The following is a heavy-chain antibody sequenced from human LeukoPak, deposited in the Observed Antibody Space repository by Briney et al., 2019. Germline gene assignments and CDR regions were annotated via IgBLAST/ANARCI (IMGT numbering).Heavy chain of an antibody. D-gene: IGHD3-22*01. CDR2: IKTDGSIT. CDR3: ARERFSNDYEA. CDR1: GFSFSVFW. Sequence: GGSLRLSCAASGFSFSVFWMHWVRQVPGKGPVWVSRIKTDGSITDYADSVKGRFTISRDNAKNTLYLQMNSLRVEDTAVYYCARERFSNDYEAWGQGILVTVSS. V-gene: IGHV3-74*01. J-gene: IGHJ5*02.